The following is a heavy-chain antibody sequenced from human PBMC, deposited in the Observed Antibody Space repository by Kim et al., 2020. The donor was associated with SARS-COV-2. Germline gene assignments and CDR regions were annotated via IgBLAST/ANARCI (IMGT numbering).Heavy chain of an antibody. V-gene: IGHV3-48*03. CDR3: ASDPPRIAASAEYFQH. CDR1: GFTFSSYE. CDR2: ISSSGSTI. D-gene: IGHD6-13*01. J-gene: IGHJ1*01. Sequence: GGSLRLSCAASGFTFSSYEMNWVRQAPGKGLEWVSYISSSGSTIYYADSVKGRFTISRDNAKNSLYLQMNSLRAEETAVYYCASDPPRIAASAEYFQHWGQGTLVPVSS.